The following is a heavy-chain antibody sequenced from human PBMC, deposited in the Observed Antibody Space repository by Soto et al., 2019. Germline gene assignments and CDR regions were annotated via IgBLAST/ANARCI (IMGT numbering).Heavy chain of an antibody. D-gene: IGHD1-26*01. J-gene: IGHJ5*02. CDR1: GFTFSTYA. CDR3: ARDREMT. CDR2: ISYDGSNK. Sequence: GGSLRLSCAASGFTFSTYAMHWVRQAPGKGLEWVAVISYDGSNKYYADSVKGRFTISRDNSKNTLYLQMNSLKPEDTAVYYCARDREMTWGQGTLVTVSS. V-gene: IGHV3-30-3*01.